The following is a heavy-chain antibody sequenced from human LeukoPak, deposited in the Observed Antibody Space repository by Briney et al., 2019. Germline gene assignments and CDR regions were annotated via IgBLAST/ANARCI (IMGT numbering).Heavy chain of an antibody. Sequence: SQTLSLTCTVSGGSISSGSYYWSWIRQPAGKGLEWIGRIYTSGSTNYNPSLKSRVTISVDTSKNQFSLKLSSVTAADTAVYYCARCYYGSGSLYYYYYYMVVWGKGTTVTVSS. V-gene: IGHV4-61*02. CDR2: IYTSGST. J-gene: IGHJ6*03. CDR1: GGSISSGSYY. D-gene: IGHD3-10*01. CDR3: ARCYYGSGSLYYYYYYMVV.